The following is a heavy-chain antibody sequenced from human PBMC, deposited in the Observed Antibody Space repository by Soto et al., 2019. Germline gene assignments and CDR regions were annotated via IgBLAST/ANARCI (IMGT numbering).Heavy chain of an antibody. CDR2: ISGSGGST. CDR3: ANSRLRQWGYSSSWSTTEFDP. D-gene: IGHD6-13*01. J-gene: IGHJ5*02. CDR1: GFTFSSYA. Sequence: QPGGSLRLSCAASGFTFSSYAMSWVRQAPGKGLEWVSAISGSGGSTYYADSVKGRFTISRDNSKNTLYLQMNSLRAEDTAVYYCANSRLRQWGYSSSWSTTEFDPWGQGTLVTVSS. V-gene: IGHV3-23*01.